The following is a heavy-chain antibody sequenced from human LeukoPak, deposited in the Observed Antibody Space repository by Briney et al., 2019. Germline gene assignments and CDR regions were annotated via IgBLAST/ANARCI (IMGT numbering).Heavy chain of an antibody. CDR3: ARGLGLYRGYGIDY. CDR1: GFTFSSYA. CDR2: ISYDGSNK. J-gene: IGHJ4*02. V-gene: IGHV3-30-3*01. D-gene: IGHD5-12*01. Sequence: PGGSLRLSCAASGFTFSSYAMRWVRQAPGKGLEWVAVISYDGSNKYYADSVKGRFTISRDNSKNTLYLQMNSLRAEDTAVYYCARGLGLYRGYGIDYWGQGTLVSVSS.